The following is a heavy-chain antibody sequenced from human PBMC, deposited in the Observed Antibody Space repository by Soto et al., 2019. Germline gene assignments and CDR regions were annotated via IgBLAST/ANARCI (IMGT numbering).Heavy chain of an antibody. CDR2: IFYGHGT. J-gene: IGHJ5*02. CDR1: GGSVTSSNSF. Sequence: QVQLQESGPGLVNPSETLSLTCTVSGGSVTSSNSFWAWVRQPPGKGLDWIGTIFYGHGTYYNPSRESRVTRSLDTSKIQFSLELTSVTAADTAVYYCARQPTGYPNWFDAWGRGILVIVSS. CDR3: ARQPTGYPNWFDA. V-gene: IGHV4-39*01. D-gene: IGHD3-9*01.